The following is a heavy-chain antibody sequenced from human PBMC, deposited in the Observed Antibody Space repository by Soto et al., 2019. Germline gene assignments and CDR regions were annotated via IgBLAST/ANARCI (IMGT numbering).Heavy chain of an antibody. CDR3: VRGITLIEAVQGGAPDKYYFDS. D-gene: IGHD3-22*01. Sequence: SETLSLTCAVYGGSFSGHYWSWIRQSPGRGLEWIGEINHSGATNYSPSLKSRITLLVDTSKNQFSLKLRSVTAADTAVYCCVRGITLIEAVQGGAPDKYYFDSWGQGTRVTVSS. CDR1: GGSFSGHY. CDR2: INHSGAT. J-gene: IGHJ4*02. V-gene: IGHV4-34*01.